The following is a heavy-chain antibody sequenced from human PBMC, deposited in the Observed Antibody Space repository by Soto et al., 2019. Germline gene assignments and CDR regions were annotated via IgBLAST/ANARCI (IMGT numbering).Heavy chain of an antibody. Sequence: PWGSLRLSCTASGFTFSNYAMSWVRQAPGKGLEWVSTFSSGGGGTYYADSVKGRFTISRDNSKNTLSLQMNSLRAEDTAVYYCTKANRYCSGANCFTFDYWGMGTLVTVSS. CDR1: GFTFSNYA. V-gene: IGHV3-23*01. D-gene: IGHD2-15*01. CDR2: FSSGGGGT. CDR3: TKANRYCSGANCFTFDY. J-gene: IGHJ4*02.